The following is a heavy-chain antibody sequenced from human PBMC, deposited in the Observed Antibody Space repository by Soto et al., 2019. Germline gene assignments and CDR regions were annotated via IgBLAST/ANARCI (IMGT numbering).Heavy chain of an antibody. D-gene: IGHD1-26*01. V-gene: IGHV3-30-3*01. CDR2: ISYDGSNK. J-gene: IGHJ6*02. Sequence: SCKASGFTFSSYAMHWVRQAPGKGLEWVAVISYDGSNKYYADSVKGRFTISRDNSKNTLYLQMNSLRAEDTAVYYCARVGPPLDVWGQGTTVTVSS. CDR1: GFTFSSYA. CDR3: ARVGPPLDV.